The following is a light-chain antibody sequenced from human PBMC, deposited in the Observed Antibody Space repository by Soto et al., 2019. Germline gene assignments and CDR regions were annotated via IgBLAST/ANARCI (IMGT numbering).Light chain of an antibody. CDR2: AAS. Sequence: DIQMTQSPSFLSASLGDRVTITCRASQGIGVYLAWCQQKPGNAPKLLIYAASTLQSGVPSRFSGSGSGTDFNLTISSLQPEDVATYYCQKYNSSPFTFGGGTKVEIK. J-gene: IGKJ4*01. CDR3: QKYNSSPFT. V-gene: IGKV1-27*01. CDR1: QGIGVY.